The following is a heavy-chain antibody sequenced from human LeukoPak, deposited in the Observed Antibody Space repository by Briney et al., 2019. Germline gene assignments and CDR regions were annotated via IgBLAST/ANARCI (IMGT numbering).Heavy chain of an antibody. CDR1: GYTFTSYA. V-gene: IGHV7-4-1*02. CDR2: INTNTGNP. CDR3: ARAFLELLRNSDYYYYYMDV. J-gene: IGHJ6*03. D-gene: IGHD2-15*01. Sequence: ASVKVSCKASGYTFTSYAMNWVRQAPGQGLEWMGWINTNTGNPTYAQGFTGRFVFSLDTSVSTAYLQISSLKAEDTAVYYCARAFLELLRNSDYYYYYMDVWGKGTTVTVSS.